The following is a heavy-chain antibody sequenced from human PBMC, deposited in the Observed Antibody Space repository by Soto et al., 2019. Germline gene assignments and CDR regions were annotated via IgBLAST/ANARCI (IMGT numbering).Heavy chain of an antibody. CDR3: AKAPYGSGSHFDY. J-gene: IGHJ4*02. CDR2: ISGSGGST. Sequence: EVQLLESGGGLVQPGGSLRLSCAASGFTFSSYAMSWVRQAPGKGLEWVSAISGSGGSTYYADSVKGRFAISRDNSKNTLYLQMNSLRAEDTAVYYCAKAPYGSGSHFDYWGQGTLVTVSS. V-gene: IGHV3-23*01. CDR1: GFTFSSYA. D-gene: IGHD3-10*01.